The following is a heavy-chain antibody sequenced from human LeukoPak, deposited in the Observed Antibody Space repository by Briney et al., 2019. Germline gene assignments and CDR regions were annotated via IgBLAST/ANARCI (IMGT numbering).Heavy chain of an antibody. D-gene: IGHD4-17*01. CDR1: GGSISSYH. CDR2: IYTSGST. V-gene: IGHV4-4*07. CDR3: ARVNGDYTTIPDYYFDY. J-gene: IGHJ4*02. Sequence: PSETLSLTCTVPGGSISSYHWTWIRQPAGKGLEWIGRIYTSGSTNYNPSLKSRVTISVDTSKNQFSLKLSSVTAADTAVYYCARVNGDYTTIPDYYFDYWGQGTLVTVSS.